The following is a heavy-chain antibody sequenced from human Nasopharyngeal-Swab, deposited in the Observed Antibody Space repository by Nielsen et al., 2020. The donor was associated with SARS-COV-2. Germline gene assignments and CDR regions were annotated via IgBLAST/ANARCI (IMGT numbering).Heavy chain of an antibody. CDR3: ARGYCSSGSCYAKHYGMDV. Sequence: GESLKISCAASGFTFSSYAMSWVRQAPGKGLEWGSVISGSGGSTYYADSVKGRFTISRDSAKNSLYLQMNNLRAEDTAVYYCARGYCSSGSCYAKHYGMDVWGQGTTVTVSS. CDR2: ISGSGGST. CDR1: GFTFSSYA. V-gene: IGHV3-23*01. D-gene: IGHD2-15*01. J-gene: IGHJ6*02.